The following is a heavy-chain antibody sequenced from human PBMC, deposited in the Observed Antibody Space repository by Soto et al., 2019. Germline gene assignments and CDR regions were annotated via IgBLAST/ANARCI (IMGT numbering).Heavy chain of an antibody. D-gene: IGHD3-22*01. CDR2: ISGSGGST. Sequence: GGSLRLSCAASGFTISSYAMSWVRQAPGKGLEWVSAISGSGGSTYYADSVKGRFTISRDNSKNTLYLQMNSLRAEDTAVYYCAKERPYYYDSSGYPGDLAPWFDPWGQGTLVTVSS. J-gene: IGHJ5*02. CDR1: GFTISSYA. CDR3: AKERPYYYDSSGYPGDLAPWFDP. V-gene: IGHV3-23*01.